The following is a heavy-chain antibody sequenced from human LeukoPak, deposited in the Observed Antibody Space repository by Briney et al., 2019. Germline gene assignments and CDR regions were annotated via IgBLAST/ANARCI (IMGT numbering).Heavy chain of an antibody. D-gene: IGHD2-15*01. V-gene: IGHV1-69*08. Sequence: SVKVSCKASRDTFNKYSISWLRQAPGQGVEWMGRILPIVDTKNYARKFQDRVTITADKSTSTAYMELRSLRSGDTAMYYCARERYCSGGSCYSDLDYWGQGTLVTVSS. J-gene: IGHJ4*02. CDR2: ILPIVDTK. CDR1: RDTFNKYS. CDR3: ARERYCSGGSCYSDLDY.